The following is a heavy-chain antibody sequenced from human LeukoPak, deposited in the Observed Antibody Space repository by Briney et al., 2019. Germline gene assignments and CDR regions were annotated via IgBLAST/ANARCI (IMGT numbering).Heavy chain of an antibody. D-gene: IGHD5-18*01. CDR1: GGSFSGYY. Sequence: SETLSLTCAVYGGSFSGYYWSWIRQPPGKGLEWIGEINHSGSTNYNPSLKSRVTISVDTSKNQFSLKLSSVTAADTAVYYCARTQQLWSDFDYWGQGTLVTVSS. V-gene: IGHV4-34*01. CDR2: INHSGST. J-gene: IGHJ4*02. CDR3: ARTQQLWSDFDY.